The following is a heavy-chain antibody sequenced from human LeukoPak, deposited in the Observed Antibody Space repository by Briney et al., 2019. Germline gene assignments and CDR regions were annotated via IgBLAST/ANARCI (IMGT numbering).Heavy chain of an antibody. J-gene: IGHJ4*02. D-gene: IGHD6-19*01. CDR2: INPNSGGT. CDR3: ARDKRSSGWYVY. Sequence: ASVKVSCKASGYTFTSYDINWVRQATGQGLEWMGWINPNSGGTNYAQKFQGRVTMTRDTSISTAYMELSRLRSDDTAVYYCARDKRSSGWYVYWGQGTLVTVSS. CDR1: GYTFTSYD. V-gene: IGHV1-2*02.